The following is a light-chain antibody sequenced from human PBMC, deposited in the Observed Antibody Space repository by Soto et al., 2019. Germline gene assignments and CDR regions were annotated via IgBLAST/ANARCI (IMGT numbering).Light chain of an antibody. Sequence: QSALTQPASVSGSPGQSITISCTGTSSDVGGYSYISWYQQHPGKAPKLMIYDVSDRPSGVSNRFSGSKSGNTASLTISGLQAEDEADYYCSSYTRSNTVVFGGGTKLTVL. CDR2: DVS. CDR1: SSDVGGYSY. J-gene: IGLJ2*01. V-gene: IGLV2-14*03. CDR3: SSYTRSNTVV.